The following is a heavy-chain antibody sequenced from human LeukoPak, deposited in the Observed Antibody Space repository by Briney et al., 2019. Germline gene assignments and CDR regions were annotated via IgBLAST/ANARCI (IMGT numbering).Heavy chain of an antibody. Sequence: SVKVSCKASGGTFSSYAISWVRQAPGQGLEWMGGIIPIFGTANCAQRFQGRVTITVDESTSTAYMELSSLRSEGTAVYYCARQYCSGGSCYSPDYYYGMDVWGQGTTVTVSS. D-gene: IGHD2-15*01. V-gene: IGHV1-69*13. J-gene: IGHJ6*02. CDR3: ARQYCSGGSCYSPDYYYGMDV. CDR1: GGTFSSYA. CDR2: IIPIFGTA.